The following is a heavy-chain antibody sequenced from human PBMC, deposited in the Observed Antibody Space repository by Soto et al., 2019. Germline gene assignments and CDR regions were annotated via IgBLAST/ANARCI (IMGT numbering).Heavy chain of an antibody. D-gene: IGHD2-8*01. CDR2: ISISGSDT. J-gene: IGHJ6*02. Sequence: EVNLLESGGGLVQPGGSLRLSCAASGFTFTSSAMSWVRQAPGKGLEWVSLISISGSDTYYADSVKGRFTISRDNSKNTLILQMNNLRVGDTAIYYCTTDRPGGYCTTYPCYCPHVWGQGTTVTVSS. CDR1: GFTFTSSA. CDR3: TTDRPGGYCTTYPCYCPHV. V-gene: IGHV3-23*01.